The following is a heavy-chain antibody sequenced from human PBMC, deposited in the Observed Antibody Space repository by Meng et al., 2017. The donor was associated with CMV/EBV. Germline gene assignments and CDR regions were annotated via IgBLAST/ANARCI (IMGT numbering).Heavy chain of an antibody. V-gene: IGHV1-69*01. CDR3: ALSYYYDSSGYYYY. Sequence: SGGTFSSYAISWVRQAPGQGLEWMGGIIPIFGTANYAQKFQGRVTITADESTSTAYMELSSLRSEDTAVYYCALSYYYDSSGYYYYWGQGTLVTVSS. J-gene: IGHJ4*02. D-gene: IGHD3-22*01. CDR2: IIPIFGTA. CDR1: GGTFSSYA.